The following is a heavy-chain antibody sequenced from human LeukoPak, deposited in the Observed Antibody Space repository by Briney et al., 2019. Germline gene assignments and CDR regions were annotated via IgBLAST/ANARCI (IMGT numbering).Heavy chain of an antibody. J-gene: IGHJ4*02. CDR1: GFTVSGNY. V-gene: IGHV3-53*01. CDR2: IYSGGST. D-gene: IGHD7-27*01. Sequence: GGSLRLSCAVSGFTVSGNYMSWVRHAPGKGLEWVSLIYSGGSTYYADSVKGRFTISRDNSKNTLYLQMNSLRAEDTAVYYCARDGDDWGQGTLVTVSS. CDR3: ARDGDD.